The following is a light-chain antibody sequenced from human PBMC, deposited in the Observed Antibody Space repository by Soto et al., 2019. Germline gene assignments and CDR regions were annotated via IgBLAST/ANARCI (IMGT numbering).Light chain of an antibody. CDR1: QSIRSN. J-gene: IGKJ2*01. CDR3: QQYGSSYT. V-gene: IGKV3-15*01. CDR2: GAS. Sequence: EIVMTQSPDTLSVSPGEGATLSCRVSQSIRSNLAWYQQRPGQAPRLLMYGASTRADGIPARFTGSGSGTEFTLTISSLQSEDFAVYYCQQYGSSYTFGQGTKLEIK.